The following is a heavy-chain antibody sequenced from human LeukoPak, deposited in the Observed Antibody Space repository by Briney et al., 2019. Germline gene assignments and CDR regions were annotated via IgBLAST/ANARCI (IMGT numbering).Heavy chain of an antibody. D-gene: IGHD4-17*01. J-gene: IGHJ4*02. CDR3: ARGVGDYGDHNLDY. CDR1: GFTFSSYA. Sequence: PGGSLRLSCAASGFTFSSYAMSWVRQATGKGLEWVSVISGSGRSTYYADSVKGRFTISRDNSKNTLYLQMNSLRAEDTAVYCCARGVGDYGDHNLDYWGQGTLVTVSS. CDR2: ISGSGRST. V-gene: IGHV3-23*01.